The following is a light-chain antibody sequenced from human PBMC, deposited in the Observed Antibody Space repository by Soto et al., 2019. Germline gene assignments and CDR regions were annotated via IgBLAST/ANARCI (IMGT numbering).Light chain of an antibody. CDR3: VLYMSGGVWV. V-gene: IGLV8-61*01. Sequence: QTVVTQEPSFSVSPGGTVTLTCGFSSGSVSSSNYPSWFQQTPGQAPRTLIYSTNTRSSGVPDRFSGSILGSKAALTITGAQADDESDYYCVLYMSGGVWVFGGGTKLTVL. J-gene: IGLJ3*02. CDR2: STN. CDR1: SGSVSSSNY.